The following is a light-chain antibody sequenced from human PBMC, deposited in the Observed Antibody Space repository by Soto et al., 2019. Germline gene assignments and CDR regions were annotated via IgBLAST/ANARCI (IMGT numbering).Light chain of an antibody. CDR2: EVS. Sequence: QSALTQPASVSGSPGQSITISCTGTSSDVGSHDYVSWYQQYPGKAPKLMVFEVSNRPSGVSYRFSGSTSGTSASLTINGLQAEDEGDYYCQSYDSRLTGSYVFGTGTKLTVL. CDR1: SSDVGSHDY. CDR3: QSYDSRLTGSYV. V-gene: IGLV2-14*01. J-gene: IGLJ1*01.